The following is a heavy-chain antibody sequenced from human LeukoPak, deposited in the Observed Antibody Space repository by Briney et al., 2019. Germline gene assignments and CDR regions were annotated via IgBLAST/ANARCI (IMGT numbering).Heavy chain of an antibody. Sequence: SETLSLTCVVSGASISSYYWSWIRQPPGKGLEWIGEINHSGSTNYNPSLKSRVTISVDTSKNQFSLKLSSVTAADTAVYYCARGNGDLPNDAFDIWGQGTMVTVSS. V-gene: IGHV4-34*01. CDR1: GASISSYY. J-gene: IGHJ3*02. CDR3: ARGNGDLPNDAFDI. D-gene: IGHD3-10*01. CDR2: INHSGST.